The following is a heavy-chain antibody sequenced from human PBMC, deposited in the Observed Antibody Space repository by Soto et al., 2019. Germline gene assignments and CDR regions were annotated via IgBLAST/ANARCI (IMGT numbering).Heavy chain of an antibody. D-gene: IGHD6-19*01. Sequence: QERLQESGPGLVKPSETLSLTCSVSGVSINGYYWNWIRQPPGKGLEWLGNVYFSGSTHYNPSLEARLTISVDTSKKQISLKLRSVTAADTAVYYCARQEAVPGTPFDSWGQGTLVSVSS. CDR3: ARQEAVPGTPFDS. V-gene: IGHV4-59*01. CDR2: VYFSGST. CDR1: GVSINGYY. J-gene: IGHJ4*02.